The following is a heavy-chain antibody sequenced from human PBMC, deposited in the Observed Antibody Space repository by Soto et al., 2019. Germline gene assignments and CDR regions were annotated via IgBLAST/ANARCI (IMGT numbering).Heavy chain of an antibody. V-gene: IGHV4-34*01. J-gene: IGHJ4*02. CDR2: INHSGST. D-gene: IGHD2-21*02. CDR1: GGSFSGYY. CDR3: ARVGGGDGDDQGHSDY. Sequence: QVQLQQWGAGLLKPSETLSLTCAVYGGSFSGYYWSWIRQPPGKGLEWIGEINHSGSTNYNPTLMGRSTITVDTSTTRCSLKLSSVTAADTAVYYCARVGGGDGDDQGHSDYWGQGTLVTVS.